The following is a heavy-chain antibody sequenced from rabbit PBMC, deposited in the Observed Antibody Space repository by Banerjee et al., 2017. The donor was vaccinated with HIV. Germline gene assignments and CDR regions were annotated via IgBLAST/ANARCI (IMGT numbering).Heavy chain of an antibody. V-gene: IGHV1S40*01. J-gene: IGHJ4*01. D-gene: IGHD2-1*01. CDR3: ARATMLLVINL. CDR1: GFSFSNKYV. Sequence: QSLEESGGDLVKPGASLTLSCTASGFSFSNKYVMCWVRQAPGKGLEWIACINTSTGNTVYASWAKGRFTISKTSSTTVTLQMTSLTAADTATYFCARATMLLVINLWGPGTLVTVS. CDR2: INTSTGNT.